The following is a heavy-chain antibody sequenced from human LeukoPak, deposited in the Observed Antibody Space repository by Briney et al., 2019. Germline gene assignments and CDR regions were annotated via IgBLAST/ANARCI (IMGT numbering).Heavy chain of an antibody. CDR1: GYTFTDYA. CDR3: ARALGAAAGPYYYYYGMDV. D-gene: IGHD6-13*01. V-gene: IGHV1-3*01. J-gene: IGHJ6*04. CDR2: INAGNGNT. Sequence: ASVKVSCKASGYTFTDYALHWVRQVPGQRLEWMGWINAGNGNTKYSQKFQGRVTITRDTSASTAYMELSSPRSEDTAVYYCARALGAAAGPYYYYYGMDVWGKGTTVTVSS.